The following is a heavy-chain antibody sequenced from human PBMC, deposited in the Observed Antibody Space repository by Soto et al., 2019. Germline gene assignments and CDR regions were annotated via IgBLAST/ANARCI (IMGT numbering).Heavy chain of an antibody. CDR1: GYSFTTYA. D-gene: IGHD3-10*01. CDR3: ARLLSFGELTLDS. V-gene: IGHV1-3*01. CDR2: INAGNGNT. J-gene: IGHJ4*02. Sequence: QVQLVQSGAEVKKPGASVKVSCKASGYSFTTYAIHWVRQALGQRFEWIGWINAGNGNTKYSQKFQGRVTITRDTSATTTYMELSSLRSEDTAVYYCARLLSFGELTLDSWGQGSLVTVSS.